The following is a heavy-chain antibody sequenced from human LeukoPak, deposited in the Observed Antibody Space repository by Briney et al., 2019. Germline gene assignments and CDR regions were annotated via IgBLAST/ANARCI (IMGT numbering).Heavy chain of an antibody. V-gene: IGHV3-43*01. Sequence: PGGSLRLSCAASGFTFDDYTMHWVRQAPGKGLEWVSLISWDGGSTYYADSVKGRFTISRDNSKNSLYLQMNSLRTEDTALYYCVKDIGSYGDHWGQGTLVTVSS. CDR1: GFTFDDYT. CDR2: ISWDGGST. CDR3: VKDIGSYGDH. D-gene: IGHD5-18*01. J-gene: IGHJ4*02.